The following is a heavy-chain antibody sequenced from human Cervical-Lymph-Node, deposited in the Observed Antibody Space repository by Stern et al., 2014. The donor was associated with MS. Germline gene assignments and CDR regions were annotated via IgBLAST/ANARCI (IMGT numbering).Heavy chain of an antibody. Sequence: VQLVESGPGLVKPSETLSLTCTVSGDSISRYYWSWIRQPPGKGLEWIGYLDYSGSTNYNPSLKSRVTISVDTSKTQFSLKLPSVTAADTAVYYCARLLVPMAGFDYWGQGTLVTVSS. CDR2: LDYSGST. CDR1: GDSISRYY. D-gene: IGHD6-19*01. CDR3: ARLLVPMAGFDY. V-gene: IGHV4-59*08. J-gene: IGHJ4*02.